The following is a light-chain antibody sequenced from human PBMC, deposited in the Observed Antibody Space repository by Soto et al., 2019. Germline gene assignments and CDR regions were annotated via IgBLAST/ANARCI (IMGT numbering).Light chain of an antibody. CDR1: QSISSW. Sequence: DIPLTQAPSALSPSLVDRLTITCRSSQSISSWLAWYQQKPGKAPKLLIHDASTLQSGVPSRFSGSGSGTEFTLTISNLQPDDFATYYCQQYESYSPLTFGQGTKVDIK. CDR2: DAS. CDR3: QQYESYSPLT. J-gene: IGKJ1*01. V-gene: IGKV1-5*01.